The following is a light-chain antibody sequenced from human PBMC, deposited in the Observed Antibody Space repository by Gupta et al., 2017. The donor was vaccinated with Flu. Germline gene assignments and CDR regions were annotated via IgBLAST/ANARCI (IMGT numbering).Light chain of an antibody. J-gene: IGLJ2*01. CDR3: SSYTSGNTVV. V-gene: IGLV2-14*01. CDR2: EVS. CDR1: SSDLGAYNY. Sequence: QSALTQPASVSGSPGQSITISCTGTSSDLGAYNYVSWYQQHPGKAPKFIIYEVSNRPSGVSHRFSGSKAGNTASLTISGLQAEDEADYYCSSYTSGNTVVFGGGTRVTV.